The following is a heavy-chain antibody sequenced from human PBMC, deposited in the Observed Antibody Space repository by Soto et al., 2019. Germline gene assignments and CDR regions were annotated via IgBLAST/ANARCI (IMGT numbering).Heavy chain of an antibody. CDR2: MNPNSANT. V-gene: IGHV1-8*01. CDR1: GYTFTSYD. D-gene: IGHD2-21*01. J-gene: IGHJ6*02. Sequence: ASVKVSCKASGYTFTSYDMNWVRQATGQGLEWMGWMNPNSANTGYAQKFQGRVTMTRNTAKSTANRELSTVRFEDMAVNNWEGGVAGGMGVWGEGPT. CDR3: EGGVAGGMGV.